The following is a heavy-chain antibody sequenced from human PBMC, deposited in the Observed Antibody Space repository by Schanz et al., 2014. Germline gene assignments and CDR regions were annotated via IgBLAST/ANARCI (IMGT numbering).Heavy chain of an antibody. J-gene: IGHJ5*01. CDR1: GFTFSSYA. Sequence: EVQLLESGGGLVQPGGSLRLSCAASGFTFSSYAMSWVRQAPGKGLEWVSAISGSGASTYYADSVKGRFTISRDNSNKTVDLQMNSLRAEDTAVYYCAKQHIVRGVIYLNWFDSWGQGTLVTVSS. D-gene: IGHD3-10*01. V-gene: IGHV3-23*01. CDR2: ISGSGAST. CDR3: AKQHIVRGVIYLNWFDS.